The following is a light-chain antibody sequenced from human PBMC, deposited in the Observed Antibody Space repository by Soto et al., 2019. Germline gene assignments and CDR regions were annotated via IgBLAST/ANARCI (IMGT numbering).Light chain of an antibody. V-gene: IGKV4-1*01. CDR1: QSVLYSSNNKNY. CDR3: QQYRLAPYS. Sequence: DFVMTQSPDSLAVSLGERATINCKSSQSVLYSSNNKNYLAWYQQKPGQPPKLLIYWASTRGSGVPDRFSGSGSGTDFTLTISSLQADDVAVYYCQQYRLAPYSFGQGTKLDIK. J-gene: IGKJ2*03. CDR2: WAS.